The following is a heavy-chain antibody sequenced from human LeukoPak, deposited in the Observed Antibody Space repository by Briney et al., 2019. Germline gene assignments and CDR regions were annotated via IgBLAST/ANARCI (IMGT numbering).Heavy chain of an antibody. V-gene: IGHV3-23*01. D-gene: IGHD3-22*01. J-gene: IGHJ4*02. CDR2: VSGSGSST. CDR3: AKGVGDYDSSGPA. CDR1: GFTFSSYA. Sequence: GGSLRLSCAASGFTFSSYAMSWVRQAPGKGLEWVSGVSGSGSSTYYADSVKGRFTISRDNSKNTLYLQMNSLRAEDTAVYYCAKGVGDYDSSGPAWGQGTLVTVSS.